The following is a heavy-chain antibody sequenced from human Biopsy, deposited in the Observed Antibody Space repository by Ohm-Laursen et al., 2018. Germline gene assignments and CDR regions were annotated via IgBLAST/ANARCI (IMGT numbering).Heavy chain of an antibody. D-gene: IGHD4-23*01. V-gene: IGHV3-73*01. CDR3: TRNGDGGNWDDFDY. CDR1: GFDFSDYS. J-gene: IGHJ4*02. CDR2: IRDKANNYAT. Sequence: SLRLSCAASGFDFSDYSMSWVRQAPGKGLEWVGHIRDKANNYATAYAASVKGRFTISRDDSENTVYLQMSSLTTEDTAVYYCTRNGDGGNWDDFDYWGQGTLVTVSS.